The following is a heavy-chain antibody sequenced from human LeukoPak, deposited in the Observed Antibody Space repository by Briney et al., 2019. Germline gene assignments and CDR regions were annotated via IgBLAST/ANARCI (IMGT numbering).Heavy chain of an antibody. J-gene: IGHJ4*02. Sequence: GGSLRLSCAASGFTFSSYEMNWVRQAPGKGLEWVSYISSSSGPIYYADSVKGRFTISRDNAKNSLYLQMNSLRAEDTAVYYCARDGNYYDSSGYSYVYFDYWGQGTLVTVSS. V-gene: IGHV3-48*03. CDR1: GFTFSSYE. D-gene: IGHD3-22*01. CDR2: ISSSSGPI. CDR3: ARDGNYYDSSGYSYVYFDY.